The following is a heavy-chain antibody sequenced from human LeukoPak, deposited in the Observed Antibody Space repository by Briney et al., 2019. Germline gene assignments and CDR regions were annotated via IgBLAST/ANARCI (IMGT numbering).Heavy chain of an antibody. J-gene: IGHJ6*03. D-gene: IGHD3-10*01. CDR1: GFTFSSYE. CDR2: ISSSGSTI. CDR3: AKDGVWIGEKKANMDI. V-gene: IGHV3-48*03. Sequence: GGSLRLSCAASGFTFSSYEMNWVRQAPGKGLEWVSYISSSGSTIYYADSVKGRFTISRDNAKNSLYLQMNSLRAEDTAVYYCAKDGVWIGEKKANMDIWGKGTTV.